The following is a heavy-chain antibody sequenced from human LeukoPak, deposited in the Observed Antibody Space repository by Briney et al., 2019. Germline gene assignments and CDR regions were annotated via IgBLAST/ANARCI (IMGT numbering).Heavy chain of an antibody. CDR2: IGIDSGNT. J-gene: IGHJ4*02. CDR1: GFPFIEYS. V-gene: IGHV3-48*01. D-gene: IGHD1-1*01. CDR3: ARDHNYAFNN. Sequence: GGSLRLSCTASGFPFIEYSMNWVRQAPGKGLEWISYIGIDSGNTKYADSVRGRFTISADKAKNSLYLQMNSLRVEDTAVYYCARDHNYAFNNWGQGTLVSVAS.